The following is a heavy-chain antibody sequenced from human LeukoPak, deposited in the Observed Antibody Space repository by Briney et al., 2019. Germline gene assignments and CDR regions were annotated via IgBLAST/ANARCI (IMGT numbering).Heavy chain of an antibody. CDR3: ARGRDSSSWYYDAMDV. Sequence: GASVKVSCKASGYTFTSYAMHWVRQAPGQRLEWMGGINAGNGNTKYSQKFQGRVTITRDTSASTAYMELSSLRSEDTAVYYCARGRDSSSWYYDAMDVWGQGTTVTVSS. D-gene: IGHD6-13*01. V-gene: IGHV1-3*01. J-gene: IGHJ6*02. CDR2: INAGNGNT. CDR1: GYTFTSYA.